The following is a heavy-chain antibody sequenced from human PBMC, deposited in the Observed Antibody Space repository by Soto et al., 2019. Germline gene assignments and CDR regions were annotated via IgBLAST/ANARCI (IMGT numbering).Heavy chain of an antibody. CDR3: ARVVAAAGTDDAFAFDI. J-gene: IGHJ3*02. Sequence: ASVKVSCKASGYTFTGYYMHWVRQAPGQGLEWMGWINPNSGGKNYAQKFQGWVTMTRDTSISKAYMELSRLRSDDTAVYYCARVVAAAGTDDAFAFDIWGQGTMVTVSS. CDR1: GYTFTGYY. D-gene: IGHD6-13*01. CDR2: INPNSGGK. V-gene: IGHV1-2*04.